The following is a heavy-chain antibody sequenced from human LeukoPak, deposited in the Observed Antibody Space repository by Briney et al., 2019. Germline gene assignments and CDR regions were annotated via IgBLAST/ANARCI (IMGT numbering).Heavy chain of an antibody. Sequence: ASVTVSRKTSGYTFTNYGITWVRQAPGQGLEWVVWISANNGETNYAQKVQGRVTVTTDTSTSTAYMELRSLRSDDTAVYYCARAPPRVTAAGYDYWGQGTLVTVSS. J-gene: IGHJ4*02. CDR3: ARAPPRVTAAGYDY. V-gene: IGHV1-18*01. D-gene: IGHD6-13*01. CDR1: GYTFTNYG. CDR2: ISANNGET.